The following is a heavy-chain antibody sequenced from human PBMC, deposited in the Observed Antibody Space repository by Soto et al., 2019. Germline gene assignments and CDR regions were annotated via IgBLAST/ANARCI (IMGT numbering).Heavy chain of an antibody. D-gene: IGHD6-19*01. J-gene: IGHJ4*02. Sequence: SPRLSLAGSRFSPRRFWVALLPPAPGKGLVWVSRIQSDGSSTNYADSVKGRFTISRDNAKNTLYLQMDSLRVEDTAVYYCAREKAVAGTTFDYWGLGTLVTVSS. CDR1: RFSPRRFW. V-gene: IGHV3-74*01. CDR3: AREKAVAGTTFDY. CDR2: IQSDGSST.